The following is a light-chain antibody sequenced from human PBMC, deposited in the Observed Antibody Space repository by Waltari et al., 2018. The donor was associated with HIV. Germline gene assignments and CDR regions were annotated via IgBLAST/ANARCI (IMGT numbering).Light chain of an antibody. CDR3: QQYDDLPNT. CDR2: DAS. V-gene: IGKV1-33*01. J-gene: IGKJ5*01. Sequence: DIQMTQSPTSLSASVGDRVTILCQASQDISTNLNWFQEKAGKAPHLLMFDASHLETGVPSRFSGSGSGTLFTLTISSLQPEDFATYYCQQYDDLPNTFGQGTRLEIK. CDR1: QDISTN.